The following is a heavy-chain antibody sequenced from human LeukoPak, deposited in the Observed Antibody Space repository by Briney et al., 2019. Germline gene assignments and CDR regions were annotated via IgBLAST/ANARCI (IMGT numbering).Heavy chain of an antibody. V-gene: IGHV1-2*06. D-gene: IGHD6-13*01. J-gene: IGHJ4*02. Sequence: ASVKVSCKASGYTFTGYYMHWVRQAPRQGLEWMGRINPNSGGTNYAQKFQGRVTMTRDTSISTAYMELSRLRSDDTAVYYCARDPPRMKQQLVGDYWGQGTLVTVSS. CDR3: ARDPPRMKQQLVGDY. CDR2: INPNSGGT. CDR1: GYTFTGYY.